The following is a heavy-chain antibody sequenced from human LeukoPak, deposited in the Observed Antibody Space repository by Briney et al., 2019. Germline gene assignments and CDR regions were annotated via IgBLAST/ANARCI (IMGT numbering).Heavy chain of an antibody. CDR3: ARGDNYAAGDPDFDY. J-gene: IGHJ4*02. Sequence: SETLSLTCTVSGGSISSSSYYWGWIRQPPGKGLEWIGSIYYSGSTYYNPSLKSRVTISVDTSKNQFSLKLSSVTAADTAVYYCARGDNYAAGDPDFDYWGQGTLVTVSS. D-gene: IGHD5-24*01. V-gene: IGHV4-39*07. CDR2: IYYSGST. CDR1: GGSISSSSYY.